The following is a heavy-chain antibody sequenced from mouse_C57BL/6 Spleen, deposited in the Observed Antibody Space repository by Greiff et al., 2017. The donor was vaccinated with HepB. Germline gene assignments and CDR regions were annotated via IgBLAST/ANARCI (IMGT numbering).Heavy chain of an antibody. CDR2: IYPRSGNT. D-gene: IGHD2-3*01. CDR3: ARGIYDGYIGAMDY. J-gene: IGHJ4*01. V-gene: IGHV1-81*01. Sequence: QVQLQQSGAELARPGASVKLSCKASGYTFTSYGISWVKQRTGQGLEWIGEIYPRSGNTYYNEKFKGKATLTADKSSSTAYMELRSLTSEDSAVYFCARGIYDGYIGAMDYWGQGTSVTVSS. CDR1: GYTFTSYG.